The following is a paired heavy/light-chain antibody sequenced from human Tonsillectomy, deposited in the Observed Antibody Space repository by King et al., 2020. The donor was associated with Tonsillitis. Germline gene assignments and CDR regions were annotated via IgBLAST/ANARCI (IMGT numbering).Light chain of an antibody. V-gene: IGKV2-24*01. CDR2: KIS. Sequence: EIVLTQTPLSSPVTLGQPASISCRSSQSLVHTDGNTYLSWLHQRPGQPPRLLIYKISNRFSGIPDRFSGSGAGTDFTLQISRVEAEDVGVYYCMQATQFPLTFGGGTKVEIK. CDR1: QSLVHTDGNTY. CDR3: MQATQFPLT. J-gene: IGKJ4*01.
Heavy chain of an antibody. Sequence: QMQLVESGGSVVQSGTSLRLSCAASGFIFSDYGMHWVRQPPGKGLEWVAVIWFDGSQKFYADSLKGRFTISRDNSRNTLYLQMDSLRAEDTATYYCVTSSVYFNLDSWGQGTLVTVSS. CDR3: VTSSVYFNLDS. V-gene: IGHV3-33*01. CDR2: IWFDGSQK. J-gene: IGHJ4*02. D-gene: IGHD3-22*01. CDR1: GFIFSDYG.